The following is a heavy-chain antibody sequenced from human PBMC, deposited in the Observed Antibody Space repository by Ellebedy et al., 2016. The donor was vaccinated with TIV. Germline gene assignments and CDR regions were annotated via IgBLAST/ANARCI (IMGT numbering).Heavy chain of an antibody. J-gene: IGHJ4*02. CDR3: ARVTTLATGTGYYFDY. CDR2: IKQDGTEK. CDR1: GFTFSSYW. V-gene: IGHV3-7*01. D-gene: IGHD4-17*01. Sequence: GESLKISCAASGFTFSSYWMSWVRQAPGKGLEWVANIKQDGTEKYYVDSVKGRFTVSRDNAKNSLCLQMNSLRAEDTAVYYCARVTTLATGTGYYFDYWGQGTLVTVSS.